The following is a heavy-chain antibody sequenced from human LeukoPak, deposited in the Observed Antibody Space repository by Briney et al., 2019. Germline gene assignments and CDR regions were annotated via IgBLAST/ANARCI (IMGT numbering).Heavy chain of an antibody. V-gene: IGHV4-39*01. Sequence: SETLSLTCTVSGGSISSSSYYWGWIRQPPGKGLEWIGSIYYSGSTYYNPSLKSRVTISVDTSKNQFSLKLSSVTAADTAVYYCARRRGLPYYFDYWGQGTLVTVSS. D-gene: IGHD4-17*01. CDR2: IYYSGST. J-gene: IGHJ4*02. CDR3: ARRRGLPYYFDY. CDR1: GGSISSSSYY.